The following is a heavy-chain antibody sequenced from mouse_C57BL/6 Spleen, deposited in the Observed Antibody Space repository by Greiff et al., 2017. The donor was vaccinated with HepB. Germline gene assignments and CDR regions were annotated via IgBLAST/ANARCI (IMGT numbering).Heavy chain of an antibody. D-gene: IGHD2-4*01. CDR3: ARGGDYDDGYYAMDY. Sequence: VQRVESGAELVKPGASVKISCKASGYAFSSYWMNWVKQRPGKGLEWIGQIYPGDGDTNYNGKFKGKATLTADKSSSTAYMQLSSLTSEDSAVYFCARGGDYDDGYYAMDYWGQGTSVTVSS. CDR1: GYAFSSYW. J-gene: IGHJ4*01. CDR2: IYPGDGDT. V-gene: IGHV1-80*01.